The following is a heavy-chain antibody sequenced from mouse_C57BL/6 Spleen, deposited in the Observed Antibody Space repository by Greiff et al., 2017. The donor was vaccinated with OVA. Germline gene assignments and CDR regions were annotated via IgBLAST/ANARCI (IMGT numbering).Heavy chain of an antibody. CDR3: ARGSYYYGSSYGYLDF. D-gene: IGHD1-1*01. Sequence: QVQLQQSGAELMKPGASVKLSCKATGYTFTGYWIAWVKQRPGHGLEWIGEILPGSGSTNYNEKFKGKATFTVDTSSNTAYMQLSSLTTEDSAIEYCARGSYYYGSSYGYLDFWGTGTTVTVSS. CDR1: GYTFTGYW. CDR2: ILPGSGST. V-gene: IGHV1-9*01. J-gene: IGHJ1*03.